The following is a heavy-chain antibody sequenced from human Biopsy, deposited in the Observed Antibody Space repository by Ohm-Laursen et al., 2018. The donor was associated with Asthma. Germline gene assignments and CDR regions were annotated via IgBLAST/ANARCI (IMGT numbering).Heavy chain of an antibody. J-gene: IGHJ4*02. CDR3: ARDIAFGGVHDF. V-gene: IGHV3-11*01. CDR1: GFTFSDYS. CDR2: ISSSGSSI. D-gene: IGHD3-16*01. Sequence: SLRLSCAAPGFTFSDYSMTWIRQAPGKGLEWISYISSSGSSILYADSVKGRFTISRDNAKNSLHLQMNSLRAEDTAIYYCARDIAFGGVHDFWGQGTLVTVSP.